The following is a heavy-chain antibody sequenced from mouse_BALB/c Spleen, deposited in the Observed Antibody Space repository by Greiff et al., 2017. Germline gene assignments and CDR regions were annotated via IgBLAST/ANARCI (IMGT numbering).Heavy chain of an antibody. J-gene: IGHJ4*01. V-gene: IGHV5-6-5*01. CDR3: ARENSWAMDY. CDR1: GFTFSSYA. Sequence: EVKLVESGGGLVKPGGSLKLSCAASGFTFSSYAMSWVRQTPEKRLEWVASISSGGSTYYPDSVKGRFTISRDNARNILYLQMSSLRSEDTAMYYCARENSWAMDYWGQGTSVTVSS. CDR2: ISSGGST.